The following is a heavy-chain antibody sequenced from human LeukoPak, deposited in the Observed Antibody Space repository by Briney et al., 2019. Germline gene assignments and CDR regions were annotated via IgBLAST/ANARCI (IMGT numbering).Heavy chain of an antibody. D-gene: IGHD3-16*01. V-gene: IGHV4-59*11. CDR2: ASVTGNP. J-gene: IGHJ4*02. Sequence: PSETLSLTCTVAGGSISSRYWTWIRRPPGRGLEWIGYASVTGNPDYPLSLKSRVTISVDTSKNQFSLRLTSVTAADTAIYYCASDFTQGGGLLEYWGQGLLVTVSS. CDR1: GGSISSRY. CDR3: ASDFTQGGGLLEY.